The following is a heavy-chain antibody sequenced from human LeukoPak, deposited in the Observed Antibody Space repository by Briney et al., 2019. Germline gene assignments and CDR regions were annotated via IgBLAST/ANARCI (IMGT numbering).Heavy chain of an antibody. D-gene: IGHD2-21*02. Sequence: PGGSLRLSCAASGFTVSSNYMSWVRQAPGKGLEWVSVIYSGGSTYYADSVKGRSTISRDNSKNTLYLQMNSLRAEDTAVYYCASLSATAIDYWGQGTLVTVSS. CDR1: GFTVSSNY. CDR3: ASLSATAIDY. CDR2: IYSGGST. V-gene: IGHV3-53*01. J-gene: IGHJ4*02.